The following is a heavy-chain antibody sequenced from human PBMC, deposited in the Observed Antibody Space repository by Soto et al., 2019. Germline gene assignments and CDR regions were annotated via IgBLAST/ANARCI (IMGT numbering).Heavy chain of an antibody. CDR2: IYYSGST. Sequence: LSLTCTVSGGSISSGGYYWSWIRQHPGKGLEWIGYIYYSGSTYYNPSLKSRVTISVDTSKNQFSLKLSSVTAADTAVYYCARASTISSSLAKWGQGTLVTVSS. CDR1: GGSISSGGYY. V-gene: IGHV4-31*03. CDR3: ARASTISSSLAK. D-gene: IGHD6-13*01. J-gene: IGHJ4*02.